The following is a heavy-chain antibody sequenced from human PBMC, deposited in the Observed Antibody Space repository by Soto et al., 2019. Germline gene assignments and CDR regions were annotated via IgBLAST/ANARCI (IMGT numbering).Heavy chain of an antibody. Sequence: SMKVSCQGSGYSFTSYWIGWVRQMPGKGLEWMGIIYPGDSDTRYSPSFQGQVTISADKSISTAYLQWSSLKASDTAMYYCARSRRIQLWGNYYYYYGMDVWGQGTTVTVSS. V-gene: IGHV5-51*01. D-gene: IGHD5-18*01. J-gene: IGHJ6*02. CDR2: IYPGDSDT. CDR3: ARSRRIQLWGNYYYYYGMDV. CDR1: GYSFTSYW.